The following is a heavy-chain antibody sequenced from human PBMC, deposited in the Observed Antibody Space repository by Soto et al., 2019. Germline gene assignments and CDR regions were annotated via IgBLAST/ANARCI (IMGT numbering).Heavy chain of an antibody. CDR2: IYYSGST. J-gene: IGHJ5*02. CDR3: GRGHYDFWSGYRDDNWFDP. V-gene: IGHV4-59*01. CDR1: GGSISSYY. D-gene: IGHD3-3*01. Sequence: PSETLSLTCTVSGGSISSYYWSWIRQPPGKGLEWIGYIYYSGSTNYNPSLKSRVTISVDTSKNQFSLKLSSVTAADTAVYYCGRGHYDFWSGYRDDNWFDPWGQGTLVTVSS.